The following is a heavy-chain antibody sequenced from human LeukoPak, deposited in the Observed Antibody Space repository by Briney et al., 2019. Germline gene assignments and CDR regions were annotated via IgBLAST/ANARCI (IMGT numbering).Heavy chain of an antibody. CDR2: IYYSGST. Sequence: PSETLSLTCTVSGGSISSYYWSWIRQPPGKGLEWIGYIYYSGSTNYNPSLKSRVTISVDTSKNQFSLRLSSVTAADTAVYYCARLGTWIQLWSLYGMDVWGQGTTVTVSS. J-gene: IGHJ6*02. D-gene: IGHD5-18*01. CDR3: ARLGTWIQLWSLYGMDV. V-gene: IGHV4-59*01. CDR1: GGSISSYY.